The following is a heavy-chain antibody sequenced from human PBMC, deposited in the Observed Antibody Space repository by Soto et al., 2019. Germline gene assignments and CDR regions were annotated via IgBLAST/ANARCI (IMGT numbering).Heavy chain of an antibody. D-gene: IGHD2-15*01. Sequence: ASVKVSCKASGYTFTSYGISWVRQAPGQGLEWMGWVSAYNGKTNYAQKLQGRVTMTTDTSTSTAYMELRSLRSDDTAVYYCARNVVVVAATVGWFDPWGQGTLVTVSS. CDR3: ARNVVVVAATVGWFDP. V-gene: IGHV1-18*01. CDR1: GYTFTSYG. CDR2: VSAYNGKT. J-gene: IGHJ5*02.